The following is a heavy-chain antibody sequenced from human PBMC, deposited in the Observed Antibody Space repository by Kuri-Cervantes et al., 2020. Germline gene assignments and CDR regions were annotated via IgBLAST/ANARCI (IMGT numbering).Heavy chain of an antibody. Sequence: SETLSLTCTVSGGSISRSSYFWGWVRQPPGKGLEWIGSIFYSGSTYYNPSLKSRVTISVDTSKNQVPLKLSSVTAADTAVYYCARVSGYCSSTSCYTGYYYYGMDVWGQGTTVTVSS. D-gene: IGHD2-2*02. V-gene: IGHV4-39*06. CDR1: GGSISRSSYF. J-gene: IGHJ6*02. CDR3: ARVSGYCSSTSCYTGYYYYGMDV. CDR2: IFYSGST.